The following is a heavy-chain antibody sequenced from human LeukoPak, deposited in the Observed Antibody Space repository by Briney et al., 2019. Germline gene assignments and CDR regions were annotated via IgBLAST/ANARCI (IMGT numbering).Heavy chain of an antibody. V-gene: IGHV1-18*01. Sequence: GASVKVSCKASGYTFTSYGISWVRQAPGQGLEWMGWISAYNGNTNYAQKLQGRVTMTTDTSTSTAYMELRSLRSDDTAVYYCARDDRFVVVPAAMLFNYYYYGMDVWGQGTTVTVSS. J-gene: IGHJ6*02. D-gene: IGHD2-2*01. CDR3: ARDDRFVVVPAAMLFNYYYYGMDV. CDR1: GYTFTSYG. CDR2: ISAYNGNT.